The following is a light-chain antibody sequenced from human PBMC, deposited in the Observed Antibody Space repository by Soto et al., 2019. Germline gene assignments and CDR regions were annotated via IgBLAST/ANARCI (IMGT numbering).Light chain of an antibody. CDR1: QGISSA. V-gene: IGKV1D-13*01. CDR2: DAS. J-gene: IGKJ5*01. CDR3: QQFNNYPHEIT. Sequence: AIQLTQSPSSLSASVGDRSTITCRARQGISSALAWYQQKPGKAPKLLIYDASSLESGVPSRFSGSGSGTDFTLTISSLQPEDFATYYCQQFNNYPHEITFGKGKRLEIK.